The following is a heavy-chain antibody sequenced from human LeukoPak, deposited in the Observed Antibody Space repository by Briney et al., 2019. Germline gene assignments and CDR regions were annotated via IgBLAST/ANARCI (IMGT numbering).Heavy chain of an antibody. CDR3: AREYSGTYPNDY. Sequence: GASVKVSCKASGYTFTSYAISWVRQAPGQGLEWMGWISAYNGNTNYAQKFQGRVTMTADTSTRTAYMELRSLRSDDTAVYYCAREYSGTYPNDYWGQGTLVIVSS. CDR1: GYTFTSYA. V-gene: IGHV1-18*01. J-gene: IGHJ4*02. CDR2: ISAYNGNT. D-gene: IGHD1-26*01.